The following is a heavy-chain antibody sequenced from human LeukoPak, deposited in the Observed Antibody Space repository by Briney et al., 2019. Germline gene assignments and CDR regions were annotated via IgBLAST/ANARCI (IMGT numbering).Heavy chain of an antibody. D-gene: IGHD5-12*01. J-gene: IGHJ4*02. CDR3: ARFGYSGWNLEY. CDR2: INQGGSVK. V-gene: IGHV3-7*01. Sequence: GGSLKLSCAASGFSFRDFWMTWVRQAPGKGLEWVANINQGGSVKNYVDSVQGRFTISRDNAKSSLYVQMNSLRDEDTAVYYCARFGYSGWNLEYWGQGTLVTVSS. CDR1: GFSFRDFW.